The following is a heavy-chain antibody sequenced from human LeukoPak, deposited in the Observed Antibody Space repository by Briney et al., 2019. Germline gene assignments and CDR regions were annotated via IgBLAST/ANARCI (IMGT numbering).Heavy chain of an antibody. Sequence: SGPTLVKPTQTLTLTCTFSGFSLSTNGVGVGWIRQPPGEALEWLTLIYWDDDKCYNPSLKSRLTVTKDVSKNQVVLTLTNMDPVDTATYYCAHRLTGYNSNWYHGYFDYWGQGTLVTVSS. V-gene: IGHV2-5*02. CDR3: AHRLTGYNSNWYHGYFDY. J-gene: IGHJ4*02. CDR2: IYWDDDK. D-gene: IGHD6-13*01. CDR1: GFSLSTNGVG.